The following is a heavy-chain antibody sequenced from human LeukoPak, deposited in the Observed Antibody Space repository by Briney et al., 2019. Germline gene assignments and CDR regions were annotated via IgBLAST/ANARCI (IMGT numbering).Heavy chain of an antibody. CDR1: RLSPSNYL. Sequence: GGSLRLSCAASRLSPSNYLLYCVRHALREGLVCVSRIYSDGGGTSYTDSVKGPFTTSRETAQNTLCLQINRVRAAGTGVYYCARETTVSREWYFELRGRSTLVTVAS. J-gene: IGHJ2*01. V-gene: IGHV3-74*01. CDR3: ARETTVSREWYFEL. D-gene: IGHD4-17*01. CDR2: IYSDGGGT.